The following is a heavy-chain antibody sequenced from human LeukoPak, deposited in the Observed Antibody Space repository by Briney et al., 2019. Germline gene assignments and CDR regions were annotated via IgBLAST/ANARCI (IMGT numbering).Heavy chain of an antibody. V-gene: IGHV3-30-3*01. J-gene: IGHJ4*02. Sequence: PGGSLRLSCAASGFAFSTYAMHWVRQAPGKGLEWVAVISYDGSYKYHADSVKGRFTISRDNSKNTLYLQMNSLRAEDTAVYYCATYYYDSSGYSGLGYWGQGTLVTVSS. D-gene: IGHD3-22*01. CDR2: ISYDGSYK. CDR3: ATYYYDSSGYSGLGY. CDR1: GFAFSTYA.